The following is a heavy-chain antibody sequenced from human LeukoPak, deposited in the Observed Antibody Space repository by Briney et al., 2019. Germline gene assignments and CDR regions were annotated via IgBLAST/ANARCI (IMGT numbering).Heavy chain of an antibody. V-gene: IGHV4-39*01. CDR2: IYYSGST. CDR3: ARHNAGYNPHRYMDV. J-gene: IGHJ6*03. D-gene: IGHD5-24*01. Sequence: SETLSLTCTVSGGSISSSSYYWGWIRQPPGKGLEWIGSIYYSGSTYYNPSLKSRVTISVDTSKNHFSLKLSSVTAPDTAVYYCARHNAGYNPHRYMDVWGKGTTVTVSS. CDR1: GGSISSSSYY.